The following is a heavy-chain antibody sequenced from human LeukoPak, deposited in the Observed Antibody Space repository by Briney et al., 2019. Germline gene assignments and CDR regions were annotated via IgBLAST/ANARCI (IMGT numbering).Heavy chain of an antibody. V-gene: IGHV3-9*01. CDR3: AKDAYSSNWYYFDY. Sequence: GRPLRLSCAASGFTFDDYAMHWVRQAPGEGLEWVSGISWNSGNIGYADSVKGRFTISRDNAKNSLYLQMNSLRAEDTALYYCAKDAYSSNWYYFDYWGQGTLVTVSS. CDR1: GFTFDDYA. CDR2: ISWNSGNI. D-gene: IGHD6-13*01. J-gene: IGHJ4*02.